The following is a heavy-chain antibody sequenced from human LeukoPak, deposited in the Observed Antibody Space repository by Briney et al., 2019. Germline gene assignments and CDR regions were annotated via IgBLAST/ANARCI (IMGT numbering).Heavy chain of an antibody. D-gene: IGHD5-18*01. CDR2: IYPGDSDT. CDR1: GYSSTSYW. Sequence: GASLKFSCKGSGYSSTSYWSGWVRQMPGKVVEWMGIIYPGDSDTRYSPSFQGQVTISAAKSISTAYLQWSSLKASDTAMYYCARSSGGYSYGPFDYWGQGTLVTVSS. CDR3: ARSSGGYSYGPFDY. V-gene: IGHV5-51*01. J-gene: IGHJ4*02.